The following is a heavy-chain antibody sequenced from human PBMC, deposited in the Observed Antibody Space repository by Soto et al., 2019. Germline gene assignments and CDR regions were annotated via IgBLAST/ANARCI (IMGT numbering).Heavy chain of an antibody. CDR1: GFTLSSYG. J-gene: IGHJ4*02. CDR3: AKDRPPGWPGPFDY. D-gene: IGHD2-15*01. CDR2: ISYDGSNK. Sequence: GXSLRLSCAASGFTLSSYGVHWIRQAPGKGLEWVAVISYDGSNKYYADSVKGRFTISRDNSKNTLYLQMNSLRAEDMAVYYCAKDRPPGWPGPFDYWGQGTLVTGSS. V-gene: IGHV3-30*18.